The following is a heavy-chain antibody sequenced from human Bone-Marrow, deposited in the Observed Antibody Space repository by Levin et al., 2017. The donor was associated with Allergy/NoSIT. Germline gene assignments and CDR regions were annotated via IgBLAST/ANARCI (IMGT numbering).Heavy chain of an antibody. D-gene: IGHD6-19*01. CDR3: STPDMYGSGWYEGIDH. Sequence: GESLKISCAASGFTFSSAWINWVRQAPGKGLEWVGRIKSRADGGTTDYGAPVKGRFTIARDDSKSTVYLPMNSLEIEDTAVYYCSTPDMYGSGWYEGIDHWGQGTLVTVSS. V-gene: IGHV3-15*01. J-gene: IGHJ4*02. CDR1: GFTFSSAW. CDR2: IKSRADGGTT.